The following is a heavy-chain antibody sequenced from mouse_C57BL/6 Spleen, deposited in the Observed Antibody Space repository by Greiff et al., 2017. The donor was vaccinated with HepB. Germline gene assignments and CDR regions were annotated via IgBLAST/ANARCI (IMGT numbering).Heavy chain of an antibody. Sequence: VQLKESGPELVKPGASVKIPCKASGYTFTDYNMDWVKQSHGKSLEWIGDINPNNGGTIYNQKFKGKATLTVDKSSSTAYMELRSLTSEDTAVYYCARGSYFYGSRNYAMDYWGQGTSVTVSS. V-gene: IGHV1-18*01. CDR1: GYTFTDYN. D-gene: IGHD1-1*01. J-gene: IGHJ4*01. CDR3: ARGSYFYGSRNYAMDY. CDR2: INPNNGGT.